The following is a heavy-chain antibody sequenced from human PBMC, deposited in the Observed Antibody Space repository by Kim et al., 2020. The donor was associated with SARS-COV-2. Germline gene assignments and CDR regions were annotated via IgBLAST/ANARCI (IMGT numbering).Heavy chain of an antibody. CDR3: ARGLRYFDWLLYG. CDR1: GGTFSSYA. Sequence: SVKVSCKASGGTFSSYAISWVRQAPGQGLEWMGGIIPIFGTANYAQKFQGRVTITADESTSTAYMELSSLRSEDTAVYYCARGLRYFDWLLYGWGQGTLVTVSS. V-gene: IGHV1-69*13. J-gene: IGHJ4*02. CDR2: IIPIFGTA. D-gene: IGHD3-9*01.